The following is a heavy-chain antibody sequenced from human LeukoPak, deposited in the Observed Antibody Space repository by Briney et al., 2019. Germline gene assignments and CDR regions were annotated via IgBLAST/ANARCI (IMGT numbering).Heavy chain of an antibody. CDR2: IQTNGGT. CDR1: GGSISSGGYY. J-gene: IGHJ4*02. CDR3: ASLLGYCSGGSCPDRTDY. V-gene: IGHV4-61*02. Sequence: PSQTLSLTCTVFGGSISSGGYYWNWIRQPAGKGLEWIGRIQTNGGTNYNPSLNSRVTISVDTSKNQFSLKLSSVTAADTAVYYCASLLGYCSGGSCPDRTDYWGQGTLVTVSS. D-gene: IGHD2-15*01.